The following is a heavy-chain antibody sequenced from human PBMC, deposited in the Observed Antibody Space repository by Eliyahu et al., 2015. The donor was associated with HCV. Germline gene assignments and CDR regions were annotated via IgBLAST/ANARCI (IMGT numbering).Heavy chain of an antibody. CDR3: ARVSPFITAGAFDI. J-gene: IGHJ3*02. V-gene: IGHV4-59*01. D-gene: IGHD6-19*01. CDR2: IFYSGGT. CDR1: GGSISSYY. Sequence: QVQLQESGPGLVKPSETLSLTCTVSGGSISSYYWSWIRQPPGKGLEWIGYIFYSGGTNYNPSLKSRVTISVDTSKNQFSLKLSSVTAADTAVYYCARVSPFITAGAFDIWGQGTMVTVSS.